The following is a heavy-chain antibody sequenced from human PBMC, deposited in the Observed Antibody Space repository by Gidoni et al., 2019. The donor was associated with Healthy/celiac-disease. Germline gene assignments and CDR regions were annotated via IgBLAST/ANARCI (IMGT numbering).Heavy chain of an antibody. V-gene: IGHV3-30*18. Sequence: QVQLVESGGGVVQPGRSLRLSCAASGFTFSSYGVHWVRQAPGKGLEWVAVISYDGSNKYYADSVKGRFTISRDNSKNTLYLQMNSLRAEDTAVYYCAKDPYTRYYDILTGYTTIDYWGQGTLVTVSS. J-gene: IGHJ4*02. CDR2: ISYDGSNK. D-gene: IGHD3-9*01. CDR3: AKDPYTRYYDILTGYTTIDY. CDR1: GFTFSSYG.